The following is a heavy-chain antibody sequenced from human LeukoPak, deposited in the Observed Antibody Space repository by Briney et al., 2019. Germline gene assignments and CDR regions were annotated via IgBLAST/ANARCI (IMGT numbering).Heavy chain of an antibody. V-gene: IGHV3-23*01. CDR1: GFTFSGYA. J-gene: IGHJ4*02. Sequence: GGSLRLSCAASGFTFSGYAMSWVHRSPGKGPEWVSAISGGGGTTYYAYYADSVKGRFTISRDNSKNTLYLLMNSLRAEDTAVYYCAKFYDILTGYIDYWGQGTLVTVSS. CDR3: AKFYDILTGYIDY. CDR2: ISGGGGTTYYA. D-gene: IGHD3-9*01.